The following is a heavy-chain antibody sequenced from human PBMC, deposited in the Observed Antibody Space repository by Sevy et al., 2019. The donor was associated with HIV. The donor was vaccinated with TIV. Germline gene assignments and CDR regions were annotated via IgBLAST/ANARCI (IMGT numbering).Heavy chain of an antibody. D-gene: IGHD2-8*01. Sequence: ASVKVSCKPSGYTFTTYNIVWVRQAPGQGLEWLAWMSPYNGNKNYAQRVQGRVTMTTETFTDTAFLELRSLEFDDTATYYCARGSTSWYDYWGQGTLVTVSS. V-gene: IGHV1-18*01. CDR2: MSPYNGNK. CDR3: ARGSTSWYDY. J-gene: IGHJ4*02. CDR1: GYTFTTYN.